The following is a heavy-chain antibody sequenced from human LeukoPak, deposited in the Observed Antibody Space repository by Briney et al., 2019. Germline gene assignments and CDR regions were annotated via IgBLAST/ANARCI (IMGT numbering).Heavy chain of an antibody. D-gene: IGHD3-3*01. CDR2: ISAYNGNT. CDR1: GYTFTSYG. Sequence: GASVKVSCKASGYTFTSYGISWVRQAPGQGLEWMGWISAYNGNTNYAQKLQGRVTMTTDTSTSTAYMELRSLRSDDTAVYYCARSTRYDFWSGYYRYYYYMDVWGKGTTVTVSS. J-gene: IGHJ6*03. CDR3: ARSTRYDFWSGYYRYYYYMDV. V-gene: IGHV1-18*01.